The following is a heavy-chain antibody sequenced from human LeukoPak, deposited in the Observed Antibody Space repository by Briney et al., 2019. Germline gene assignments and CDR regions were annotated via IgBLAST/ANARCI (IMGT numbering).Heavy chain of an antibody. CDR2: FSAYNSNT. J-gene: IGHJ4*02. CDR1: GYTFTSYG. CDR3: ARGYDMLTGYYFFDY. V-gene: IGHV1-18*01. D-gene: IGHD3-9*01. Sequence: ASVKVSCQASGYTFTSYGISWVRQAHGQGLEWMGWFSAYNSNTNYAQKLQGRVTMTTDTSTSTAYMELRSLRSDDTAVYYCARGYDMLTGYYFFDYWGQGTLVTVPS.